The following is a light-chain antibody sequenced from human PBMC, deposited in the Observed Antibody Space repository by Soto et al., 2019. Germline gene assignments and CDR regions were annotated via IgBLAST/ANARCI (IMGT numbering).Light chain of an antibody. Sequence: DIHMTQSPSTLSASVLDIVTITCRASQSISSWLAWYQQKPGKAPKLLIYKASSLESGVPSRFSGSGSGTEFTLTISSLQTDDFATYYCQQYNSYSTFGQGTKVDIK. CDR2: KAS. V-gene: IGKV1-5*03. J-gene: IGKJ1*01. CDR1: QSISSW. CDR3: QQYNSYST.